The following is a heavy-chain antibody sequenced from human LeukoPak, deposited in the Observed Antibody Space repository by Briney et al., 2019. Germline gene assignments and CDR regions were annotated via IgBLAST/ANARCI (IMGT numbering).Heavy chain of an antibody. D-gene: IGHD2-15*01. Sequence: SETLSLTCAVYGGSFSGYYWSWIRQPPGKGLEWIGEINHSGSTNYNPSLKSRVTISVDTSKNQFSLKLNSVTAADTAVYYCARSVAATSHFDNWGQGTLVTVSS. CDR3: ARSVAATSHFDN. V-gene: IGHV4-34*01. CDR2: INHSGST. CDR1: GGSFSGYY. J-gene: IGHJ4*02.